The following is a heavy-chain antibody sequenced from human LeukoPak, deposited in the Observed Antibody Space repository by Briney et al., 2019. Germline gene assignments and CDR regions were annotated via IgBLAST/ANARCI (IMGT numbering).Heavy chain of an antibody. D-gene: IGHD2-2*01. CDR2: IDHSGST. V-gene: IGHV4-34*01. Sequence: SETLSLTCAVYGGSFSGYYWSWIRQPPGKGLEWIGEIDHSGSTNYNPSLKSRVTISVDTSKNQLSLRLTSVTAADTAVYYCARQRDVGCSSIGCYGHGAFDIWGRGTVVTISS. CDR1: GGSFSGYY. CDR3: ARQRDVGCSSIGCYGHGAFDI. J-gene: IGHJ3*02.